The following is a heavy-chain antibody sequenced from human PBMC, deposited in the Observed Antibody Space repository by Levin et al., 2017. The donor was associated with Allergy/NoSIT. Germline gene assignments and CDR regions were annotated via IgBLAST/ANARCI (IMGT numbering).Heavy chain of an antibody. D-gene: IGHD3-3*01. J-gene: IGHJ4*02. CDR1: GCTFSSYY. CDR2: IHTDTSVT. V-gene: IGHV3-74*01. Sequence: GGSLRLSCAASGCTFSSYYMHWVRQAPGKGLAWVSNIHTDTSVTNYADSVKGRFTISRDNAKNTLYLQMNSLRAEDTAIYYCAKGNTIFAVGRLDSWGQGTLVTVSS. CDR3: AKGNTIFAVGRLDS.